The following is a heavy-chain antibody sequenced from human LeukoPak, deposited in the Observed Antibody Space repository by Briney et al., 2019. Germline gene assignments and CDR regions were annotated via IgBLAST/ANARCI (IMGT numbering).Heavy chain of an antibody. Sequence: GGSLRLSCAASGFTFSSYGMHWVRQAPGKGLEWVAVISYDGSNKYYADSVKGRFTISRDNSKNTLYLQMNSLKTEDTAVYYCSREKGDRDGYNHQFDYWGQGTLVTVSS. J-gene: IGHJ4*02. CDR2: ISYDGSNK. V-gene: IGHV3-30*03. CDR3: SREKGDRDGYNHQFDY. CDR1: GFTFSSYG. D-gene: IGHD5-24*01.